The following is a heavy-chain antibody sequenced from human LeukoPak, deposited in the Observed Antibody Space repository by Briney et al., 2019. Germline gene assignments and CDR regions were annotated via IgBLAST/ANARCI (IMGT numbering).Heavy chain of an antibody. J-gene: IGHJ6*02. V-gene: IGHV3-15*01. CDR1: GFTFSNSS. CDR3: RAESSANYSSYYAMGM. Sequence: GRSLRLSCAASGFTFSNSSMSWVRQAPGKGLEWVGGIKSKTDGGTTAYAAPVKGRFTIARSDSKNTLYLQMHSLKTEDTAFYSCRAESSANYSSYYAMGMSGQ. CDR2: IKSKTDGGTT. D-gene: IGHD3-22*01.